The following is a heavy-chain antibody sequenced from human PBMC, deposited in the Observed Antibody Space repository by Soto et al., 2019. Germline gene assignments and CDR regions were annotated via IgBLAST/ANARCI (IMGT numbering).Heavy chain of an antibody. V-gene: IGHV1-69*06. CDR3: ATSGYSSSSGLFDY. Sequence: ASVKVSCKASGGTFSSYAISWVRQAPGQGLEWMGGIIPIFGTANYAQKFQGRVTITADKSTSTAYMELSSLRSEDTAVYYCATSGYSSSSGLFDYWGQGTLVTV. CDR2: IIPIFGTA. J-gene: IGHJ4*02. CDR1: GGTFSSYA. D-gene: IGHD6-6*01.